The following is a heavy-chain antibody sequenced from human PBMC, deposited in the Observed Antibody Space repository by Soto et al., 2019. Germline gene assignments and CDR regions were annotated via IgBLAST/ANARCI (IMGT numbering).Heavy chain of an antibody. CDR2: ISYDGSNK. Sequence: QVQLVESGGGVVQPGRSLRLSCAASGFTFSSYAMHWVRQAPGKGLEWVAVISYDGSNKYYADSVKGRFTISRDNSKNTLYLQMNSLRGEDTPVYYCYGMDVWGQGTTVTVSS. CDR3: YGMDV. CDR1: GFTFSSYA. V-gene: IGHV3-30-3*01. J-gene: IGHJ6*02.